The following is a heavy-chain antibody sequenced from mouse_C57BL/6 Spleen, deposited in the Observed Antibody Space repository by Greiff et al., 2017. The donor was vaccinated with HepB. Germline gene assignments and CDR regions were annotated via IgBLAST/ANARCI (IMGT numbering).Heavy chain of an antibody. CDR3: ASPGYGNYDAMDY. J-gene: IGHJ4*01. D-gene: IGHD2-1*01. V-gene: IGHV1-69*01. CDR1: GYTFTSYW. CDR2: IDPSDSYT. Sequence: QVQLQQPGAELVMPGASVKLSCKASGYTFTSYWMHWVKQRPGQGLEWIGEIDPSDSYTNYNQKFKGKSTLTVDKSSSTAYMQLSSLTSEDSAVYYCASPGYGNYDAMDYWGQGTSVTVSS.